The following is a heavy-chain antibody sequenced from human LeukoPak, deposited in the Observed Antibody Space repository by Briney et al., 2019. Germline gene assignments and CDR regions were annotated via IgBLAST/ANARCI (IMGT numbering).Heavy chain of an antibody. D-gene: IGHD5-24*01. CDR2: IIPIFGTA. Sequence: SVKVSCKASGGTFSSYAISWVRQAPGQGLECMGGIIPIFGTANYAQKFQGRVTITADESTSTAYMELSSLRSEDTAVYYCARVISGWLATWGQGTLVTVSS. V-gene: IGHV1-69*13. CDR1: GGTFSSYA. CDR3: ARVISGWLAT. J-gene: IGHJ5*02.